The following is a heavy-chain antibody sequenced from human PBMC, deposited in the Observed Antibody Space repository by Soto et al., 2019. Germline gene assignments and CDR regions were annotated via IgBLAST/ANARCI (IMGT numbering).Heavy chain of an antibody. CDR2: MNPNSGNT. J-gene: IGHJ4*02. CDR3: ARGASPVEVAATRFDY. V-gene: IGHV1-8*01. Sequence: QVQLVQSGAEVKKPGASVKVSCKASGYTFTSYDINWVRQATGQGLEWMGWMNPNSGNTGYAQKFQGRVTMTRNTSISTAYMELSSLRSEDTAVYYCARGASPVEVAATRFDYWGQGTLVTVSS. D-gene: IGHD2-15*01. CDR1: GYTFTSYD.